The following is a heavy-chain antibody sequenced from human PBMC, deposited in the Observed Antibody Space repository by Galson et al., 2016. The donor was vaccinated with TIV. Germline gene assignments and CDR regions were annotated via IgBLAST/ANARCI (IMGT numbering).Heavy chain of an antibody. Sequence: LSLTCSVSGVSISXGFSYWNWVRQSPGQGLEWIGYIHFTGRTYYNPSFQSRVSISVDTSKXQFSLNLGSVTAADTAVYFCARETYGDYENYNAFDFWGRGTMVTVS. CDR1: GVSISXGFSY. CDR2: IHFTGRT. CDR3: ARETYGDYENYNAFDF. J-gene: IGHJ3*01. V-gene: IGHV4-31*03. D-gene: IGHD4-17*01.